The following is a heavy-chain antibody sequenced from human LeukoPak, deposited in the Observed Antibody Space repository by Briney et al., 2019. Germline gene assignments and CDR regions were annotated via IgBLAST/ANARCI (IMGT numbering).Heavy chain of an antibody. CDR2: IYHSGST. Sequence: SETLSLTCTVSGGSISSGGYYWSWIRQPPGKGLEWIGYIYHSGSTYYNPSLKSRVTISVDTSKNQFSLKLSSVTAADTAVYYCARGTYGYFDLWGRGTLVTVSS. V-gene: IGHV4-30-2*01. D-gene: IGHD1-1*01. CDR1: GGSISSGGYY. CDR3: ARGTYGYFDL. J-gene: IGHJ2*01.